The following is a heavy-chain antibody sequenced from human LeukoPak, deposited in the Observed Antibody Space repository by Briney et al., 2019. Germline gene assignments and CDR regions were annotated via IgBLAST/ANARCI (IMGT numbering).Heavy chain of an antibody. CDR2: ISGSGSTI. D-gene: IGHD3-3*01. Sequence: GSLRLSCAASGFTFGDYSMTWIRQAPGKGLEWVSYISGSGSTIYYADSVKGRFTISRDNAKNSLYLQMNSLRAEDTAVYYCARDGHGDFWRARRTYYMDVWGKGTTVTVSS. CDR3: ARDGHGDFWRARRTYYMDV. J-gene: IGHJ6*03. V-gene: IGHV3-11*04. CDR1: GFTFGDYS.